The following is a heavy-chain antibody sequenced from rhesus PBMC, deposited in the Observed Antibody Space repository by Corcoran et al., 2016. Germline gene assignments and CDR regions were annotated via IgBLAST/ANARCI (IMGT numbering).Heavy chain of an antibody. CDR1: GDSISNNH. CDR3: ARGCTYWGCPFVQIDY. V-gene: IGHV4-173*01. J-gene: IGHJ4*01. CDR2: IFGGGRNT. Sequence: QLQLQESGPGLVKPSETLSLTCAVSGDSISNNHWVWIRLPPGKGLSWIGRIFGGGRNTNYNPSPKSRVNIATDSSKSQFTLRVNSVIAGDTAVYYCARGCTYWGCPFVQIDYWGQGVLVTVSS. D-gene: IGHD2-15*01.